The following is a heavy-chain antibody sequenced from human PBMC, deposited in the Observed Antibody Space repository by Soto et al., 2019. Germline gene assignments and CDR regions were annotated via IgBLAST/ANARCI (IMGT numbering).Heavy chain of an antibody. Sequence: ASVKVSCKASGYTFTSYAMHWVRQAPGQRLEWMGWINAGNGNTKYSQKFQGRVTITRDTSASTAYMELSSLRSEDTAVYYCARNPLYGSGSYKFDYWGQGTLVTAPQ. J-gene: IGHJ4*02. CDR2: INAGNGNT. CDR1: GYTFTSYA. V-gene: IGHV1-3*01. CDR3: ARNPLYGSGSYKFDY. D-gene: IGHD3-10*01.